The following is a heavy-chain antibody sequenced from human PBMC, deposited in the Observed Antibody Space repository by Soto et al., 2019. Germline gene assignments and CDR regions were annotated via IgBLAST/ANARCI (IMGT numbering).Heavy chain of an antibody. J-gene: IGHJ6*03. CDR2: INPSGGST. CDR1: GYTFTSYY. CDR3: ATTTVTHRYYYYYMDV. Sequence: QVQLVQSGAEVKKPGASVKVSCKASGYTFTSYYMHWVRQAPGQGLEWMGIINPSGGSTSYAQKFQGRVTMTRDTSTSTVYMELSSLRSEDTAVYYCATTTVTHRYYYYYMDVWGKGTTVTVSS. V-gene: IGHV1-46*03. D-gene: IGHD4-17*01.